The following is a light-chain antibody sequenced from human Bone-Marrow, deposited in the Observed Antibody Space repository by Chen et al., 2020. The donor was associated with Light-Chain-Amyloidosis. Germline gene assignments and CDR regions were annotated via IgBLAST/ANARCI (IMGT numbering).Light chain of an antibody. V-gene: IGLV2-14*01. CDR1: SSDVGGDNH. J-gene: IGLJ1*01. CDR3: SSYTITNTLV. Sequence: QSALTQPASVSRSPGQSITIPRTGTSSDVGGDNHVSWYQQHPDKAPKLMIYEVTNRPSWVPDRFSGSKSDNTASLTISGLQTEDEADYFCSSYTITNTLVFGSGTRVTVL. CDR2: EVT.